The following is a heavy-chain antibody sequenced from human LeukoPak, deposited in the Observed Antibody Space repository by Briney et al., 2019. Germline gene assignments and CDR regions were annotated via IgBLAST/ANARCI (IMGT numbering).Heavy chain of an antibody. V-gene: IGHV1-2*02. CDR1: GYTFIDYY. Sequence: ASVKVSCKTSGYTFIDYYIHWVRQAPGQGFEWMGFINPNSGDTNFAQKFQGRVTMTRDTSISTAYMELSRLRSDDTAVYYCARLSCTNGVCYLIGGYFDYWGQGTLVTVSS. D-gene: IGHD2-8*01. CDR3: ARLSCTNGVCYLIGGYFDY. CDR2: INPNSGDT. J-gene: IGHJ4*02.